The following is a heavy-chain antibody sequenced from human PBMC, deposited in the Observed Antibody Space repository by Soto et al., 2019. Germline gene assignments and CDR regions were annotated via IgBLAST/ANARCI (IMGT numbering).Heavy chain of an antibody. CDR3: ARDCSGGSCYPGMDV. D-gene: IGHD2-15*01. Sequence: GGSLRLSCAASGFNFNSYTINWVRQAPGKRLEWLSSISSSGYIFSTDSVRGRFTISRDNAKNSVYLQINSLRAEDTAGYFCARDCSGGSCYPGMDVWGQGTMVTFSS. J-gene: IGHJ6*02. CDR2: ISSSGYI. CDR1: GFNFNSYT. V-gene: IGHV3-21*01.